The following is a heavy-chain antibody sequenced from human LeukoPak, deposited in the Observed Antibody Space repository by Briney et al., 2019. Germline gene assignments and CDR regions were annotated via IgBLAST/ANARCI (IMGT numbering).Heavy chain of an antibody. V-gene: IGHV1-18*01. CDR3: ARDLSGIVGATDAFDI. Sequence: ASVKVSCKASGYTFTSYGISWVRQAPGQGLEWMGWISAYNGNTNYAQKLQGRVTMTTDTSTSTAYMELRSLRSDDTAVYYCARDLSGIVGATDAFDIWGQGTMVTVSS. J-gene: IGHJ3*02. CDR2: ISAYNGNT. D-gene: IGHD1-26*01. CDR1: GYTFTSYG.